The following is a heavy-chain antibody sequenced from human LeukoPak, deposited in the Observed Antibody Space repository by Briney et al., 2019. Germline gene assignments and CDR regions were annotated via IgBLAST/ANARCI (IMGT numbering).Heavy chain of an antibody. Sequence: GGSLRLSCAASGFTFRNYDMHWVRQFPGRGLEWVSAIGIADDTHYPDSVKGRFTISRENAKNSLYLQMNSLRDGDTAVYYCARGGTSHCYTWGQGTLVPVSS. CDR2: IGIADDT. CDR1: GFTFRNYD. J-gene: IGHJ5*02. D-gene: IGHD2-2*01. V-gene: IGHV3-13*01. CDR3: ARGGTSHCYT.